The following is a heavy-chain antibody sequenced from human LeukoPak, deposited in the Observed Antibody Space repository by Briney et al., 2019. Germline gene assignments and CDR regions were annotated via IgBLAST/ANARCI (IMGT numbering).Heavy chain of an antibody. D-gene: IGHD1-26*01. CDR1: GGSFSCYY. J-gene: IGHJ5*02. CDR2: ISHIGST. CDR3: ARGRWEVRFDP. V-gene: IGHV4-34*01. Sequence: SETLSLTCAVYGGSFSCYYWSWVRQPPGKGLEWIGEISHIGSTNYNPSLESRVTISVDTSKNQFSLKLSSVTAADTAVYYCARGRWEVRFDPWSQGTLVTVSS.